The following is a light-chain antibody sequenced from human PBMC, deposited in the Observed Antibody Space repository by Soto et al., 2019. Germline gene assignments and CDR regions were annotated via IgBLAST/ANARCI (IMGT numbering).Light chain of an antibody. CDR1: QSISSW. CDR2: EGS. V-gene: IGKV1-5*03. CDR3: QQDKSYPPRP. Sequence: DIQMTQYPSTLSASVGDRVTITCRASQSISSWLALYQQKPGKAPKLLIYEGSSLESGVPSRYSRSRSGTEVPLTISRLQRDDFATEYCQQDKSYPPRPFGQGTKVEIK. J-gene: IGKJ1*01.